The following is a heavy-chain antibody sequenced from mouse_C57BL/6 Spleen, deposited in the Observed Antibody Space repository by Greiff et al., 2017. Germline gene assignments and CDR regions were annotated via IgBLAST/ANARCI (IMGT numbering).Heavy chain of an antibody. V-gene: IGHV1-26*01. CDR2: INPNNGGT. D-gene: IGHD1-1*01. CDR3: ARRRVVATTEYFDV. J-gene: IGHJ1*03. Sequence: EVQLQQSGPELVKPGASVKISCKASGYTFTDYYMNWVKQSHGKSLEWIGDINPNNGGTSYNQKFKGKATLTVDKSSSTAYMELRSLTSEDSAVYYCARRRVVATTEYFDVWGTGTTVTVSS. CDR1: GYTFTDYY.